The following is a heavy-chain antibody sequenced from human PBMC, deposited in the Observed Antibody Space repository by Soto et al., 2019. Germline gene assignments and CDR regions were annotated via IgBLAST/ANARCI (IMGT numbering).Heavy chain of an antibody. V-gene: IGHV4-30-4*02. D-gene: IGHD2-21*02. Sequence: SETLSLTCTVSGGSISSGDYYWSWIRQPPGKGLEWIGHIHNSGSPYNNPSLKSRVTISADTSMNQFSLKLNSVTAADTAVYYCARDLWGYCGTDCYPLDVWGQGTTVTVS. CDR2: IHNSGSP. CDR3: ARDLWGYCGTDCYPLDV. J-gene: IGHJ6*02. CDR1: GGSISSGDYY.